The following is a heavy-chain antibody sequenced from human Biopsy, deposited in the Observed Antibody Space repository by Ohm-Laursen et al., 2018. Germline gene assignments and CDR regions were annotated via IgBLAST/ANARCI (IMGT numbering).Heavy chain of an antibody. Sequence: TLSLTCTVSGVSLTSRPENWSCIRQSPGQGLEYIGFIYSGGNTNYNPSLKNRVTMSVDTSKNQFYLKLDSVTAADTAVYYCARGRRTSGWPYFDNWGQGALVIVSP. CDR2: IYSGGNT. CDR3: ARGRRTSGWPYFDN. J-gene: IGHJ4*02. D-gene: IGHD6-19*01. V-gene: IGHV4-61*01. CDR1: GVSLTSRPEN.